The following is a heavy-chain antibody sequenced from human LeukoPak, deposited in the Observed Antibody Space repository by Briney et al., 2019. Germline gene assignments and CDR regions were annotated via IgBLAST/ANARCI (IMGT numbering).Heavy chain of an antibody. D-gene: IGHD3-22*01. CDR1: GYTFTGYY. Sequence: ASVKVSCKASGYTFTGYYMHWVRQAPGQGLEWMGWINPNSGGTNYAQKFQGRVTMTRDTSISTAYMELSRLRSDDTAVYYCAMNYYDSSGYYCPDAFDIWGQGTMVTVSS. J-gene: IGHJ3*02. CDR2: INPNSGGT. CDR3: AMNYYDSSGYYCPDAFDI. V-gene: IGHV1-2*02.